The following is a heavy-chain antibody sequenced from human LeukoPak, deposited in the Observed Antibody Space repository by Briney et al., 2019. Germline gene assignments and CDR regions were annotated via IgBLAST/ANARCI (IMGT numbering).Heavy chain of an antibody. J-gene: IGHJ3*02. CDR1: GGSINSPKS. CDR3: GAYRTLDDAFDI. D-gene: IGHD3-16*01. Sequence: SETLSLTCAVSGGSINSPKSWSWVRQPPGKGLEWIGDRYHSGGTNYNPSLKSRVTISVDTSKNQFSLELNSVTAADTAVYYCGAYRTLDDAFDIWGQGTSVTVSS. V-gene: IGHV4-4*02. CDR2: RYHSGGT.